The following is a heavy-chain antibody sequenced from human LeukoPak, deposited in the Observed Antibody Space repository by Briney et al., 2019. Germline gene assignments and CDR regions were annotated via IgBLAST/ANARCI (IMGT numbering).Heavy chain of an antibody. D-gene: IGHD6-19*01. J-gene: IGHJ4*02. CDR2: ISAYNGKT. Sequence: ASVNVSCKPSGYTFTSYGISWVRQAPGQGLEWMEWISAYNGKTNYAQKRHGRVTITTDTSTSTAYMELRSLRSDDTAVSYCARYWCIAVGGTSVNWRQGTLVTVFS. CDR1: GYTFTSYG. CDR3: ARYWCIAVGGTSVN. V-gene: IGHV1-18*01.